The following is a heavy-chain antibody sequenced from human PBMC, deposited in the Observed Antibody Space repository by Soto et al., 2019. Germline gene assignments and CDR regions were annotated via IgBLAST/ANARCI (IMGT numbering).Heavy chain of an antibody. J-gene: IGHJ4*02. V-gene: IGHV1-3*01. Sequence: ASVKVSRKASGYTFTSYAMHWVRQAPGQRLEWMGWINAGNGNTKYSQKFQGRVTITRDTSASTAYMELSSLRSEDTAVYYCARDLRFPSYSMVRGLGYWGQGTLVTVS. CDR2: INAGNGNT. CDR1: GYTFTSYA. CDR3: ARDLRFPSYSMVRGLGY. D-gene: IGHD3-10*01.